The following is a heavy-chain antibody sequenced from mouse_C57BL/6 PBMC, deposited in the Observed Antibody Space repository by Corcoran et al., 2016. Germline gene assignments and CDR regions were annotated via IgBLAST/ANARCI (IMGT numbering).Heavy chain of an antibody. CDR3: ARGGQLRLPPFDY. CDR1: GYSLTSGYY. D-gene: IGHD3-2*02. J-gene: IGHJ2*01. CDR2: ISYDGSN. V-gene: IGHV3-6*01. Sequence: DGQLQVSGPGLVQPSQSLSLTCSVTGYSLTSGYYWHWIRQFPGNKLEWMGYISYDGSNNYNPSLKNRISITRDTSKNQFFLKLNSVTTEDTATYYCARGGQLRLPPFDYWGQGTTLTVSS.